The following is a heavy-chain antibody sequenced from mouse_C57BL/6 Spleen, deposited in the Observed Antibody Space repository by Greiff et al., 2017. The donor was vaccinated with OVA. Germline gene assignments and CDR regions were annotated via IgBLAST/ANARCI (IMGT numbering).Heavy chain of an antibody. CDR1: GYTFTDYE. Sequence: QVQLKESGAELVRPGASVTLSCKASGYTFTDYEMHWVKQTPVHGLEWIGAIDPETGGTAYNQKFKGKAILTADKSSSTAYMELRSLTSEDSAVYYCTRRGPDGAMDYWGQGTSVTVSS. D-gene: IGHD1-2*01. V-gene: IGHV1-15*01. CDR2: IDPETGGT. CDR3: TRRGPDGAMDY. J-gene: IGHJ4*01.